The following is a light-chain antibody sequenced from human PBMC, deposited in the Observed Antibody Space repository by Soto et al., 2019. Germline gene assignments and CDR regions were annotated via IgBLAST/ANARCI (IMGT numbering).Light chain of an antibody. CDR1: QSISAW. V-gene: IGKV1-5*03. J-gene: IGKJ2*01. CDR2: KAS. Sequence: DIQMPQSPSTLSASVADRVTITCRASQSISAWLAWYQQKPGKAPKLLVYKASTLETGLPSRFSASGSSTEFTLTISGLQPDDFATYFCHQYHQSPYTFGKGSKLEIK. CDR3: HQYHQSPYT.